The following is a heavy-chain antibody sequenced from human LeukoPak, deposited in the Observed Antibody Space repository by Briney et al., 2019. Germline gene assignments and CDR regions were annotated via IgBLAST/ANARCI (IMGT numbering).Heavy chain of an antibody. V-gene: IGHV3-30*14. CDR2: ISYDGSNK. CDR3: ARDLGNTFFDY. J-gene: IGHJ4*02. D-gene: IGHD2/OR15-2a*01. CDR1: GFTVSSNY. Sequence: PGGSLRLSCAASGFTVSSNYMSWVRQAPGKGLEWVAVISYDGSNKYYADSVKGRFTISRDNSKNTLYLQMNSLRAEDTAVYYCARDLGNTFFDYWGQGTLVTVSS.